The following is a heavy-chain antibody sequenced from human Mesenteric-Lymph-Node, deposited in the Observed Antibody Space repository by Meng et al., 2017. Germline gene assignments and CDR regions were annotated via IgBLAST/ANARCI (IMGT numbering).Heavy chain of an antibody. V-gene: IGHV3-30*04. J-gene: IGHJ4*02. CDR1: GFTFSSYA. Sequence: QGQLVEAGGGVVQPGRSLRLSCAASGFTFSSYAMHWVRQAPGKGLEWVAVISYDGSNKYYADSVKGRFTISRDNSKNTLYLQMNSLRAEDTAVYYCAKDGYSSSFPYWGQGTLVTVSS. CDR2: ISYDGSNK. CDR3: AKDGYSSSFPY. D-gene: IGHD6-13*01.